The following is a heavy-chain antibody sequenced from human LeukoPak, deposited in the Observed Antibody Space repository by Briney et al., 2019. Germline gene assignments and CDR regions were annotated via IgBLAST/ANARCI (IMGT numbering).Heavy chain of an antibody. V-gene: IGHV3-7*01. CDR1: GFSFSSYW. CDR3: ARDPLGSGITIFGVVQDFDY. CDR2: IKQDGNEK. Sequence: GGSLRLSCAASGFSFSSYWMSWVRQAPGKGLEWVANIKQDGNEKYYVDSVKGRFTISRDNAKNSLYLQMNSLRAEDTAVYYCARDPLGSGITIFGVVQDFDYWGQGTLVTVSS. J-gene: IGHJ4*02. D-gene: IGHD3-3*01.